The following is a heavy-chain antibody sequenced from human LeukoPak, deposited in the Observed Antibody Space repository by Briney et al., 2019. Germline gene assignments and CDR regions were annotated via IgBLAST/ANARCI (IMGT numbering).Heavy chain of an antibody. CDR1: GYTFTSYD. J-gene: IGHJ4*02. CDR2: INPSGGST. CDR3: AGYYGSGSYYNLDY. D-gene: IGHD3-10*01. V-gene: IGHV1-46*01. Sequence: ASVKVSCKASGYTFTSYDINWVRQAPGQGLEWMGIINPSGGSTSYAQKFQGRVTMTRDTSTSTVYMELSSLRSEDTAVYYCAGYYGSGSYYNLDYWGQGTLVTVSS.